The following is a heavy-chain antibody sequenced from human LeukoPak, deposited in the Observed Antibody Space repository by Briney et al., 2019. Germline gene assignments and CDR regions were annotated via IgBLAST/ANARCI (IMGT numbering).Heavy chain of an antibody. CDR2: MFTSEST. CDR3: ARGFQYSSSWYGGFDP. Sequence: SETLSLTCTVSGGSISSFYWNWIRQPAGKGLEWIGRMFTSESTNYNPSLTSRVTMSVDASKNQISLKLSSVTAADTAVYYCARGFQYSSSWYGGFDPWGQGILVTVSS. J-gene: IGHJ5*02. CDR1: GGSISSFY. D-gene: IGHD6-13*01. V-gene: IGHV4-4*07.